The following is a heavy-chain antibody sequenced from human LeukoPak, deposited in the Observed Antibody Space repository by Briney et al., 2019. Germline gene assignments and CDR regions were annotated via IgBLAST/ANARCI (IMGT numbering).Heavy chain of an antibody. CDR2: IYYSGST. J-gene: IGHJ5*02. CDR3: ARLHYGDPPNWFDP. V-gene: IGHV4-61*01. Sequence: PSETLSLTCTVSGGSVSSGSDYWSWIRQPPGKGLEWIGYIYYSGSTNYNPSLKSRVTISVDTSKNQFSLKLSSVTAADTAVYYCARLHYGDPPNWFDPWGQGTLVTVSS. D-gene: IGHD4-17*01. CDR1: GGSVSSGSDY.